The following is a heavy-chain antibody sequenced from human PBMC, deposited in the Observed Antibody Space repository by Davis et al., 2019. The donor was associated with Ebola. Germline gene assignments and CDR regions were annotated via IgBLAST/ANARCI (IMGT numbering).Heavy chain of an antibody. V-gene: IGHV3-73*01. D-gene: IGHD6-13*01. CDR1: GFTFSGSA. CDR2: IRSKANSYAT. Sequence: GGSLRLSCAASGFTFSGSAMRWVRQASGKGLEWVGRIRSKANSYATAYAASVKGRFTISRDDSKNTAYLQMNSLKTEDTAVYYCSIAAAGHGGDYWGQGTLVTVSS. J-gene: IGHJ4*02. CDR3: SIAAAGHGGDY.